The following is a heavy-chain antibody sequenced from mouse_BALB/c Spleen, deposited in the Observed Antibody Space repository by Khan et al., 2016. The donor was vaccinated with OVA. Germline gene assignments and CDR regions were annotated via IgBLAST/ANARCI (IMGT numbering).Heavy chain of an antibody. CDR3: AREGLRRVGMDY. J-gene: IGHJ4*01. Sequence: QGQLQQSGPELVKPGALVKISCKASGYTFTAYDINWVTQRPGQGLEWIGWIYTGDGATRHNRKCQGKATLTADKSSNRAYQQLSSLTSEDSAVYFCAREGLRRVGMDYWGHGTSVSVSS. CDR1: GYTFTAYD. D-gene: IGHD2-4*01. CDR2: IYTGDGAT. V-gene: IGHV1S56*01.